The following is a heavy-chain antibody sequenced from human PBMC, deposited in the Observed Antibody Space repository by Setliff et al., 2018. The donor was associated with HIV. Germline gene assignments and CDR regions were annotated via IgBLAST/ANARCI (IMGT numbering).Heavy chain of an antibody. J-gene: IGHJ6*03. CDR2: IKQDGKEK. CDR1: GFTFSNYW. CDR3: ARTITMIQWGYYYYYMDV. Sequence: PGGSLRLSCAVSGFTFSNYWMTWVRQAPGKGLEWVASIKQDGKEKYYVDSVKGRFTISRDNAKNSMSLQMDSLRAEDTAVYYCARTITMIQWGYYYYYMDVWGKGATVTVSS. D-gene: IGHD3-22*01. V-gene: IGHV3-7*01.